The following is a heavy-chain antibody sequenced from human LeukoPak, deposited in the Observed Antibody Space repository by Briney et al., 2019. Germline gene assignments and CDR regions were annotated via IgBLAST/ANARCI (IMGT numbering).Heavy chain of an antibody. J-gene: IGHJ5*02. CDR1: GFTFSSYA. D-gene: IGHD6-19*01. Sequence: PGGSLRLSCAASGFTFSSYALTWVRQAPGKGPEWVCTISNNGGSTFYADSVRGRFTISRDNSKSILFLQMNSLGAEDTALYYCARSYTVSGTRYFDPWGQGTQVTVSS. CDR3: ARSYTVSGTRYFDP. CDR2: ISNNGGST. V-gene: IGHV3-23*01.